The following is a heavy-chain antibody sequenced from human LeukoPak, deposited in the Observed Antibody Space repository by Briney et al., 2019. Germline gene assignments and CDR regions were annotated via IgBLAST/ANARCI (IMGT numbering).Heavy chain of an antibody. Sequence: PSETLSLTCTVSGGSISSYYWGWIRQPPGKGLEWIGSIYYSGSTYYNPSLKSRVTISVDTSKNQFSLKLSSVTAADTAVYYCARDVGSSWYYDYWGQGTLVTVSS. J-gene: IGHJ4*02. CDR1: GGSISSYY. V-gene: IGHV4-39*07. D-gene: IGHD6-13*01. CDR2: IYYSGST. CDR3: ARDVGSSWYYDY.